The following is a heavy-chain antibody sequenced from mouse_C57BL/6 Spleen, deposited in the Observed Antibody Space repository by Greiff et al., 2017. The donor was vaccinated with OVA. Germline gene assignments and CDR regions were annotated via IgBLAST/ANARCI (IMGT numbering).Heavy chain of an antibody. V-gene: IGHV3-6*01. CDR2: ISYDGSN. Sequence: ESGPGLVKPSQSLSLTCSVTGYSITSGYYWNWIRQFPGNKLEWMGYISYDGSNNYNPSLKNRISITRDTSKNQFFLKLNSVTTEDTATYYCARGDYGIFYAMDYWGQGTSVTVSS. J-gene: IGHJ4*01. CDR1: GYSITSGYY. CDR3: ARGDYGIFYAMDY. D-gene: IGHD2-1*01.